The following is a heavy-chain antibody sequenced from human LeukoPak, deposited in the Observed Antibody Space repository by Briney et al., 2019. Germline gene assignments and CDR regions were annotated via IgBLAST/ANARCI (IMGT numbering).Heavy chain of an antibody. V-gene: IGHV3-23*01. J-gene: IGHJ4*02. CDR3: AKDRSVSSTYSFDS. Sequence: GGSLRLSCAASGFTFSSYAMSWVRQAPGKGLEWISAISGSGGSPHYAESVKGRFTISRDFSKNRLYLQMNSLRAEDTAIYYCAKDRSVSSTYSFDSWGQGTLVAVSS. CDR2: ISGSGGSP. CDR1: GFTFSSYA. D-gene: IGHD1-14*01.